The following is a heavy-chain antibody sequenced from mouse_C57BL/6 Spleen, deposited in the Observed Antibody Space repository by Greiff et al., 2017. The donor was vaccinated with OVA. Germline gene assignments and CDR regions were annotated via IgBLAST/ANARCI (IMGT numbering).Heavy chain of an antibody. CDR2: LDPANGNT. J-gene: IGHJ3*01. D-gene: IGHD2-3*01. CDR3: ARYEGYYGAWFAY. Sequence: EVQVVESVAELVRPGASVKLSCTASGFNIKNTYMHWVKPRPEQGLEWIGRLDPANGNTKYAPKFQGKATITADTSTNTAYLQRSSLTSEDTAIYYGARYEGYYGAWFAYWGQGTLVTVSA. V-gene: IGHV14-3*01. CDR1: GFNIKNTY.